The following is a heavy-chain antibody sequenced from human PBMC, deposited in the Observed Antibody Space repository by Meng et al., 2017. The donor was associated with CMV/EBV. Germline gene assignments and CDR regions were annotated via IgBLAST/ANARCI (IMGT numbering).Heavy chain of an antibody. Sequence: ASVKVSCKASGYTFTGYYMPWVRQAPGQGLEWMGWINPNSGGTNYAQKFQARVTMTRDTSISTAYMEPSRLRSDDTAVYYCARDQSSTSYYYYGMDVWGQGTTVTVSS. CDR2: INPNSGGT. V-gene: IGHV1-2*02. J-gene: IGHJ6*02. D-gene: IGHD2-2*01. CDR1: GYTFTGYY. CDR3: ARDQSSTSYYYYGMDV.